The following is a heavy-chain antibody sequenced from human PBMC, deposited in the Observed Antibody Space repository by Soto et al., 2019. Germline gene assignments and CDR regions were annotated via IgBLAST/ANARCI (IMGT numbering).Heavy chain of an antibody. CDR2: IKQDGSEK. V-gene: IGHV3-7*01. J-gene: IGHJ4*02. CDR3: ARFLTTVNRRDIDY. CDR1: GFTFSSYW. Sequence: GGSLRLSCAASGFTFSSYWMSWVRQAPGKGLEWVANIKQDGSEKYYVDSVKGRFTISRDNAKNSLYLQMNSLRAEDTAVYYCARFLTTVNRRDIDYWGQGTLVTVSS. D-gene: IGHD4-4*01.